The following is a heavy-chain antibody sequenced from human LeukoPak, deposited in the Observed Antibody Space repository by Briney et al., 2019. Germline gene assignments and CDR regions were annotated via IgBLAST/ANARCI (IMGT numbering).Heavy chain of an antibody. V-gene: IGHV3-23*01. CDR3: AKRDYDHFDY. J-gene: IGHJ4*02. Sequence: EGSLRLSCAASGFTFSSYAMSWVRQAPGKGLEWVSTISGSGGSTYYADSVKGRFTISRDDSKNTLYLQMNSLRAEDTAVYYCAKRDYDHFDYWGQGTLVTVSS. CDR1: GFTFSSYA. CDR2: ISGSGGST. D-gene: IGHD4-17*01.